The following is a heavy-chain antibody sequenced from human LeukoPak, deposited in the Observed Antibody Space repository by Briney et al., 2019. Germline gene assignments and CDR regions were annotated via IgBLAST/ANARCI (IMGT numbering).Heavy chain of an antibody. CDR3: AREGYSGSDFDS. J-gene: IGHJ4*02. D-gene: IGHD2-21*01. CDR1: GGSISTYY. Sequence: SETLSLTCAVSGGSISTYYWSWMRQSPGKGLEWIGYIYHNGNTNYNPSLKSRVTISVDTSKNHFSPKLNSVTTADTAVYYCAREGYSGSDFDSWGQGTLVTVSS. V-gene: IGHV4-59*01. CDR2: IYHNGNT.